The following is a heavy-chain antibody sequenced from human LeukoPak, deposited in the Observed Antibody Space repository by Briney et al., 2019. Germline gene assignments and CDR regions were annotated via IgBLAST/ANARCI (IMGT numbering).Heavy chain of an antibody. Sequence: PSETLSLTCTVSGGSISSSSYYWGWIRQPPGKGLEWIGSIYYSGSTYYNPSLKSRVTISVDTSKNQFSLKLSSVTAADTAVYYCARHAGPGYQLLWDPFDYWGQGTLVTVSS. CDR1: GGSISSSSYY. CDR3: ARHAGPGYQLLWDPFDY. J-gene: IGHJ4*02. D-gene: IGHD2-2*01. CDR2: IYYSGST. V-gene: IGHV4-39*01.